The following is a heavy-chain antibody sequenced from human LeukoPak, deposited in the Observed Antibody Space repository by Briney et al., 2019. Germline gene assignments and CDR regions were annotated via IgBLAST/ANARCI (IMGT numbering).Heavy chain of an antibody. CDR1: GGFFTNKY. CDR3: ARGLYYYDSSGYYSPYFDY. J-gene: IGHJ4*02. D-gene: IGHD3-22*01. V-gene: IGHV4-59*01. Sequence: KPSETLSLTCTVSGGFFTNKYWTWIRQPPGKGLEWIGYIYYSGSTNYNPSLKSRVTISVDTSKNQFSLKLSSVTAADTAVYYCARGLYYYDSSGYYSPYFDYWGQGTLVTVSS. CDR2: IYYSGST.